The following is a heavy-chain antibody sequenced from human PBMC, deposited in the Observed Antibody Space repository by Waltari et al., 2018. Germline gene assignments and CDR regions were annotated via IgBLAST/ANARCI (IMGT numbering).Heavy chain of an antibody. D-gene: IGHD3-16*01. CDR3: AKFKGALRQNYAMDV. Sequence: EVQVLESGGGLVQPGGSLSLSCVASGLTLSNFALSWVRQAPGKGLEWVSFIGGSSGTTFYAGSVKGRFTVSRDNSKNTLYLQMNSLRAEDTAVYFCAKFKGALRQNYAMDVWGQGTTVTVSS. V-gene: IGHV3-23*01. CDR1: GLTLSNFA. J-gene: IGHJ6*02. CDR2: IGGSSGTT.